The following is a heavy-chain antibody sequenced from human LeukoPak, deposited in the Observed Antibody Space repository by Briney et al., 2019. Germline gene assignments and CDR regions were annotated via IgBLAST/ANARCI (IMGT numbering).Heavy chain of an antibody. V-gene: IGHV4-59*01. J-gene: IGHJ4*02. CDR2: LYYSVST. CDR1: GGSISSCY. D-gene: IGHD5-18*01. CDR3: ARLGYSSGSVDY. Sequence: SETLSLTCTVSGGSISSCYWSWIRQPPGKGLKWIGYLYYSVSTNYNPSLKSRVTISVDTSKNQFSLKLSSVTAADTAVYYCARLGYSSGSVDYWGQGTLVTVSS.